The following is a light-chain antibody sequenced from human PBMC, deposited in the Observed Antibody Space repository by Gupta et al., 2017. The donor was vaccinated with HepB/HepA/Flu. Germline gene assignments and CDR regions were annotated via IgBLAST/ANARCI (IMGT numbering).Light chain of an antibody. J-gene: IGLJ1*01. V-gene: IGLV1-40*01. CDR2: GNS. CDR3: QSYDSSLSEV. Sequence: QSVLTQPLSVSGAPGQRVTISCTGSSSNIGAGYDVHWYQQLPGTAPKLLIYGNSNRPSGVPDRFSGSKSGTSASLAITGLQAEDEADYYCQSYDSSLSEVFGTGTKVTVL. CDR1: SSNIGAGYD.